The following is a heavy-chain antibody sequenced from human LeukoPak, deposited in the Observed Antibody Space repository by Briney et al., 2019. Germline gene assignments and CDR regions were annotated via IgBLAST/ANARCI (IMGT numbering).Heavy chain of an antibody. D-gene: IGHD3-3*01. CDR2: ISSSSSTI. CDR3: IIVGYYDFFGWFDP. Sequence: LAGGSLRLSCAASGFTFSSYSMNWVRQAPGKGLEWVSYISSSSSTIYYADSVKGRFTISRDNAKNLLYLQMNSLRAEDTAVYYCIIVGYYDFFGWFDPWGQGTLVTVSS. CDR1: GFTFSSYS. J-gene: IGHJ5*02. V-gene: IGHV3-48*01.